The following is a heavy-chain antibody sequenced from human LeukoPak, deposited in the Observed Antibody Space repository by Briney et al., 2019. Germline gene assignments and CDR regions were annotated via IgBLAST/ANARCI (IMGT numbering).Heavy chain of an antibody. CDR3: AKMYAAAYYFDY. V-gene: IGHV3-30*18. Sequence: PGGSLRLSCAASGFSFSDYDMRWVRQTPGKGLEWVAVISYDGNKKYYADSVKGRFTISRDDSKNTLYLQMNSLRTDDTAIYYCAKMYAAAYYFDYWGQGTLVTVSS. J-gene: IGHJ4*02. D-gene: IGHD2-8*01. CDR1: GFSFSDYD. CDR2: ISYDGNKK.